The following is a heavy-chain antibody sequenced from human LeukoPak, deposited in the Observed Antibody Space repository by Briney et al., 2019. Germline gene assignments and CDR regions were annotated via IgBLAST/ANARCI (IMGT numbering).Heavy chain of an antibody. J-gene: IGHJ6*04. Sequence: SETLSLTCTVSGYSISSGYYWGWIRQPPGKGLEWIGSIYHSGSTYYNPSLKSRVTISVDTSKNQFSLKLSSVTAADTAVYYCARASIAARLDVWGKGTTVTVSS. CDR3: ARASIAARLDV. D-gene: IGHD6-6*01. CDR2: IYHSGST. CDR1: GYSISSGYY. V-gene: IGHV4-38-2*02.